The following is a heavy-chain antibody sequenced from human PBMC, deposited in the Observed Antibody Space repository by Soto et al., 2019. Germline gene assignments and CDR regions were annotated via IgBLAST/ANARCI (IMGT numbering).Heavy chain of an antibody. J-gene: IGHJ4*02. V-gene: IGHV4-59*01. CDR3: ARGSGSYW. D-gene: IGHD1-26*01. Sequence: PSETLSLTCTVSGGSISSYYWSWIRQPPGKGLEWIGYIYYSGSTNHNPSLKSRVTISVDTSKNQFSLKLSSVTAADTAVYYCARGSGSYWWGQGTLVTVSS. CDR1: GGSISSYY. CDR2: IYYSGST.